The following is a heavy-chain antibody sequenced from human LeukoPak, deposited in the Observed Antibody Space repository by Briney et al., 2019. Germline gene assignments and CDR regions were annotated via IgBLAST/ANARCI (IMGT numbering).Heavy chain of an antibody. Sequence: ASVNVSCKASGGTFSSYAISWVRQAPGQGLEWMGGIIPIFGTANYAQKFQGRVTITADESTSTAYMELSSLRSEDTAVYYCARAPPTVTNNWFDPWGQGTLVTVSS. CDR2: IIPIFGTA. J-gene: IGHJ5*02. D-gene: IGHD4-17*01. CDR1: GGTFSSYA. V-gene: IGHV1-69*13. CDR3: ARAPPTVTNNWFDP.